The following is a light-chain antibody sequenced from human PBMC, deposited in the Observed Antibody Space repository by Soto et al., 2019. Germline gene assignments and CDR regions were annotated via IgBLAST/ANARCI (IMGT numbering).Light chain of an antibody. CDR2: EVS. CDR3: SSYASSITYV. J-gene: IGLJ1*01. V-gene: IGLV2-14*01. CDR1: SGDIGGYNY. Sequence: SGLTEPAAVSGSPGRSIAMAYTGSSGDIGGYNYVSWYQQHPGKVPKLMIYEVSNRPSGVSFRFSGSKSGNTASLTISGLQAEDEADYYCSSYASSITYVFGTGTNVTVL.